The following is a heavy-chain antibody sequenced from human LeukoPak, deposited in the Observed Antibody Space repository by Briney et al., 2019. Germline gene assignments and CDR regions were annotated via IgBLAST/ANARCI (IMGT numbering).Heavy chain of an antibody. J-gene: IGHJ4*02. CDR1: GFTFSSYA. CDR2: ISGSGGST. V-gene: IGHV3-23*01. D-gene: IGHD5-18*01. CDR3: ARDGNRGGYSYGIFDY. Sequence: PGGSLRLSCAASGFTFSSYAMSWVRQASGKGLEWVSAISGSGGSTYYADSVKGRFTISRDNSKNTLYLQMNSLRAEDTAVYYCARDGNRGGYSYGIFDYWGQGTLVTVSS.